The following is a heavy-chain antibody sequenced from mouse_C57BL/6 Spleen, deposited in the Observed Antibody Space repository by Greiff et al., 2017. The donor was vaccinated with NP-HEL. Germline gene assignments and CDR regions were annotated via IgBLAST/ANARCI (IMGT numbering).Heavy chain of an antibody. Sequence: VQLQQSGTVLARPGASVKMSCKTSGYTFTSYWMHWVKQRPGQGLEWIGAIYPGNSDTSYNQKFKGKAKLTAVTSASTAYMELSSLTNEDSAVYYCTRENYYGSSYVGFAYWGQGTLVTVSA. CDR3: TRENYYGSSYVGFAY. D-gene: IGHD1-1*01. CDR1: GYTFTSYW. J-gene: IGHJ3*01. V-gene: IGHV1-5*01. CDR2: IYPGNSDT.